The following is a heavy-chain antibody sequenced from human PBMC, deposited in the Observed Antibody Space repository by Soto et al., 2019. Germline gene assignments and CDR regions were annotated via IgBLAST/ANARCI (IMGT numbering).Heavy chain of an antibody. Sequence: PSETLSLTCTVSGASISVHSYCWTWIRQPPGKGLEWIGSSYYSGTTYFNPSLKSRATISVDTSKNQFSLRLTSVTAADTAIYYCTRRYNWNDNYFDTWGQGALVTVSX. CDR3: TRRYNWNDNYFDT. CDR1: GASISVHSYC. CDR2: SYYSGTT. V-gene: IGHV4-39*01. D-gene: IGHD1-20*01. J-gene: IGHJ5*02.